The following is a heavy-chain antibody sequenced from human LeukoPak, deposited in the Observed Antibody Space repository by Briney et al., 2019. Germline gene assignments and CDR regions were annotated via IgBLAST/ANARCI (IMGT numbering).Heavy chain of an antibody. Sequence: ASVKVSCKASGYTFTSYYMHWVRQAHGQGLEWMGIINPSGGNTSYAQKFQGRVTMTRDTSTSTGYMELSSPRSEDTAVYYCARGRPGIAVAIIKDWGQGTLVTVSS. J-gene: IGHJ4*02. CDR1: GYTFTSYY. CDR3: ARGRPGIAVAIIKD. D-gene: IGHD6-19*01. V-gene: IGHV1-46*01. CDR2: INPSGGNT.